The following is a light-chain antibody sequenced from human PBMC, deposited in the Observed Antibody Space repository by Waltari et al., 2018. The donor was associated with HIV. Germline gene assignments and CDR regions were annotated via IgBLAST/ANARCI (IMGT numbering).Light chain of an antibody. J-gene: IGLJ2*01. CDR1: NLGEKL. Sequence: SYELTQPPSVSVAPGQTVRVTCSGDNLGEKLVCWYQKKPGQSPLLLSYADRKRPSGIPDRFAASNSGNTATLAISEAQAMDEAVYYCQTWDNNAGVFGGGTKLTVL. CDR3: QTWDNNAGV. V-gene: IGLV3-1*01. CDR2: ADR.